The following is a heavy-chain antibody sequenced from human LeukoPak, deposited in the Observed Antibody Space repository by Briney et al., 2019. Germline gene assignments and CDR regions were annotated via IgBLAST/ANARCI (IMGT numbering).Heavy chain of an antibody. V-gene: IGHV1-46*01. J-gene: IGHJ4*02. CDR1: GYTFTSYY. D-gene: IGHD5-12*01. Sequence: GASVKVSCKASGYTFTSYYMHWVRQAPGQGLEWMGIINPSGGSTSYAQKFQGRVTMTRDTSTSTVYMELSSLRSEDTAVYYCARDLKLSRIGYGTLRYWGQGTLVTVSS. CDR3: ARDLKLSRIGYGTLRY. CDR2: INPSGGST.